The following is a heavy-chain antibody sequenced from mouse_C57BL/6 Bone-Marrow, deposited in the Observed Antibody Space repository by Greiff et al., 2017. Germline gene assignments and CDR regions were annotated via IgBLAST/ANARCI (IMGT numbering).Heavy chain of an antibody. D-gene: IGHD1-1*01. CDR3: ARITTVVGPNYYAMDY. Sequence: QVQLQQSGAELVRPGTSVKMSCKASGYTFTNYWIGWAKQRPGHGLEWIGDIYPGGGYTNYNEKFKGKATLTADKSSSTAYMQFSSLTSEDSAIYYCARITTVVGPNYYAMDYWGQGTSVTVSS. V-gene: IGHV1-63*01. CDR2: IYPGGGYT. CDR1: GYTFTNYW. J-gene: IGHJ4*01.